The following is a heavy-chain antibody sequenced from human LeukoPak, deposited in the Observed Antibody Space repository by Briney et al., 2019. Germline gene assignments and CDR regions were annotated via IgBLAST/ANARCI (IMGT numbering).Heavy chain of an antibody. CDR3: ARDLRCGGDCYSTPDWYFDL. Sequence: GGSLRLSCAASGCTFSSYSMNWVRQAPGKGLEWVSSISSSSSYIYYADSVKGRFTISRDNAKNSLYLQMNSLRAEDTAVYYCARDLRCGGDCYSTPDWYFDLWGRGTLVTVSS. V-gene: IGHV3-21*01. CDR2: ISSSSSYI. D-gene: IGHD2-21*02. J-gene: IGHJ2*01. CDR1: GCTFSSYS.